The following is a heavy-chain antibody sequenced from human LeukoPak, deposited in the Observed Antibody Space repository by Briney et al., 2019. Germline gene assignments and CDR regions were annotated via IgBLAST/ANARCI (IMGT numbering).Heavy chain of an antibody. Sequence: PGGSLRLSCAASGFTFNNVWMNWVRQAPGKGLEWVGQIRSKTDGGTTDYAAPVKGRFTISRDDSKNTLYLQMDSLKIEDTAVYYCTIDRIEGFTMVRGVMDYWGQGTLVTVSS. CDR2: IRSKTDGGTT. D-gene: IGHD3-10*01. J-gene: IGHJ4*02. CDR3: TIDRIEGFTMVRGVMDY. CDR1: GFTFNNVW. V-gene: IGHV3-15*01.